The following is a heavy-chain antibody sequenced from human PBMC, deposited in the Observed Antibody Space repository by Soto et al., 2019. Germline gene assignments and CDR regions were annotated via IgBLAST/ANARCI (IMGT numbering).Heavy chain of an antibody. J-gene: IGHJ5*02. Sequence: SVKVSCKASGGTFSSYAISWVRQAPGQGREWMGGIIPIFGTANYAQKFQGRVTITADESTSTAYMELSSLRSEDTAVYYCASSAYSSPHNWFDPWGQGTLVTAPQ. D-gene: IGHD6-13*01. V-gene: IGHV1-69*13. CDR1: GGTFSSYA. CDR3: ASSAYSSPHNWFDP. CDR2: IIPIFGTA.